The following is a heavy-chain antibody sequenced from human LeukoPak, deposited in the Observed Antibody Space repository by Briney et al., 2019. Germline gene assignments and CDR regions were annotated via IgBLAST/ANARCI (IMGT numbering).Heavy chain of an antibody. J-gene: IGHJ6*02. CDR3: ARDLHYGMDV. Sequence: GGSLRLSCAASGSTFSNYAMHWVRQAPGKGLEWVAVISSDGSTKFYGDSVKGRFTISRDNSKTTLYLQMNSLRAEDTAVYYCARDLHYGMDVWGQGTTVTVSS. V-gene: IGHV3-30*04. CDR1: GSTFSNYA. CDR2: ISSDGSTK.